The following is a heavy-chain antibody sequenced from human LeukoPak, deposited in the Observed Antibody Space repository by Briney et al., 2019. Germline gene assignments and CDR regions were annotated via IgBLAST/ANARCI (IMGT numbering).Heavy chain of an antibody. CDR1: GDFLSSGDYY. CDR2: IYYSGST. CDR3: ARHGYTASHYFLDF. Sequence: PSETLSLTCTVSGDFLSSGDYYWGWIRQSPGKGLTWIGSIYYSGSTLYNASFESRVTMSVDTSKNQFSLKLRSVTAADTAIYYCARHGYTASHYFLDFWSQGTLVTVSS. J-gene: IGHJ4*02. V-gene: IGHV4-39*01. D-gene: IGHD3-16*02.